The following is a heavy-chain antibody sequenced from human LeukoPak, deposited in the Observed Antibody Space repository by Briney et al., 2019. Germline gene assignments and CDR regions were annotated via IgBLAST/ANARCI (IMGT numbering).Heavy chain of an antibody. Sequence: GGSLRLSCAASGFTFSSYGMHWVRQAPGKGLEWVAVIWYDGSNKYYADSVKGRFTISRDNSKNTLYLQMNSLRAEDTAVYYCAREQYSSGWRGLDYWGQGTLVTVSS. CDR3: AREQYSSGWRGLDY. CDR1: GFTFSSYG. CDR2: IWYDGSNK. J-gene: IGHJ4*02. V-gene: IGHV3-33*01. D-gene: IGHD6-19*01.